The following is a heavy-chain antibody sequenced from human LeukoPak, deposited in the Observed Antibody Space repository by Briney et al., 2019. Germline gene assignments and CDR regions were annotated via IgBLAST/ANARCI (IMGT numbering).Heavy chain of an antibody. V-gene: IGHV5-51*01. J-gene: IGHJ5*02. CDR2: IYPGDSDT. Sequence: GESLKISCKGSGYSFTSYWIGWVRQMPGKGLEWMGIIYPGDSDTRYSPSFQGQVTISADKSISTAYLQWSSLKASDTAMYYCAGTYYCGSGSYGSWFDPWGQGTLVTVSS. CDR3: AGTYYCGSGSYGSWFDP. CDR1: GYSFTSYW. D-gene: IGHD3-10*01.